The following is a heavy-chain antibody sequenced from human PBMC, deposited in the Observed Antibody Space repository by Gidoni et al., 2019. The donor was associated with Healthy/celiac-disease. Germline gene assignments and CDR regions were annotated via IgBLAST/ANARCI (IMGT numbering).Heavy chain of an antibody. CDR1: GGTFSSYT. D-gene: IGHD3-16*01. J-gene: IGHJ6*02. V-gene: IGHV1-69*02. CDR2: IIPILGIA. CDR3: ARWGLRSDYYYGMDV. Sequence: QVQLVQSGAEVKKPGSSVKVSCKASGGTFSSYTISWVRQAPGQGLEWMGRIIPILGIANYAQKFQGRVTITADKSTSTAYMELSSLRSEDTAVYYCARWGLRSDYYYGMDVWGQGTTVTVSS.